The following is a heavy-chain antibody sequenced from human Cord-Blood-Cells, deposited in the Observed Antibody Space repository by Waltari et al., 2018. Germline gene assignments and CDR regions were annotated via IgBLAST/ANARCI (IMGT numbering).Heavy chain of an antibody. CDR1: GHRCTGYC. J-gene: IGHJ4*02. D-gene: IGHD1-26*01. CDR3: ARPSIGGSYYYFDY. CDR2: IYPVDSVT. Sequence: EWQLVQSGPAVEKTGESLEISCQGSGHRCTGYCIACARQLPGKGLEWMGIIYPVDSVTRYSPSFQGQVTISADKSISTAYLQWSSLKASDTAMYYCARPSIGGSYYYFDYWGQGTLVTVSS. V-gene: IGHV5-51*01.